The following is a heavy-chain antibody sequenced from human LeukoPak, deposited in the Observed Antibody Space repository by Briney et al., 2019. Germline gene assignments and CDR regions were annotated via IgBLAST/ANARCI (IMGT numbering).Heavy chain of an antibody. J-gene: IGHJ5*02. Sequence: ASVKVSCKASGGTFSNDAISWVRQAPGQGLEWMGWVTSYNGDTNYAQKFQDRVTMTTDASTSTAYMELRSLRFDDTAIYYCAKDWHILTGRNCFDPWGQGTLVTVSS. CDR2: VTSYNGDT. V-gene: IGHV1-18*01. CDR3: AKDWHILTGRNCFDP. CDR1: GGTFSNDA. D-gene: IGHD3-9*01.